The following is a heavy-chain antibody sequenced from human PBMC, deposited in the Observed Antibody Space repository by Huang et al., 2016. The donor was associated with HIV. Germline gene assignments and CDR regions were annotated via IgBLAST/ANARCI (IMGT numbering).Heavy chain of an antibody. Sequence: QVQLVQSGAEVKKPGSSVKVSCKASGGTFSTYAISWVRQAPGQGLEWMGRIIPILGTANDAQKFQGTVTITADEFTSTAYMELSSLRSEDTALYYCARGRTRSSLYDSYYGLDVWGQGTTVTVSS. CDR1: GGTFSTYA. J-gene: IGHJ6*02. CDR3: ARGRTRSSLYDSYYGLDV. D-gene: IGHD6-6*01. CDR2: IIPILGTA. V-gene: IGHV1-69*18.